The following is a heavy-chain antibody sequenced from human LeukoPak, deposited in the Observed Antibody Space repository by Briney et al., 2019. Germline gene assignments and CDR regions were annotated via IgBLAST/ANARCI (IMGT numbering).Heavy chain of an antibody. D-gene: IGHD6-19*01. J-gene: IGHJ4*02. CDR2: IHYSGST. CDR3: ARGGVVARIFDF. Sequence: KSSETLSLTCTVSGGSISSYYWSWLRHPPGKGLEWIGYIHYSGSTNYNPSLKSRVSVSVDTSKNQFSLKLSSVTATDTAVYYCARGGVVARIFDFWGPGSLVTVSS. V-gene: IGHV4-59*01. CDR1: GGSISSYY.